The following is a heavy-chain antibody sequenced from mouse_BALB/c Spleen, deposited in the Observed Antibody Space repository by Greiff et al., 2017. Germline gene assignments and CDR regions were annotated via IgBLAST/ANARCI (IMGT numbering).Heavy chain of an antibody. CDR3: ARLGAYYSYDDPYYFDY. D-gene: IGHD2-12*01. CDR1: GFTFSSFG. J-gene: IGHJ2*01. V-gene: IGHV5-17*02. CDR2: ISSGSSTI. Sequence: EVKLVESGGGLVQPGGSRKLSCAASGFTFSSFGMHWVRQAPEKGLEWVAYISSGSSTIYYADTVKGRFTISRDNPKNTLFLQMTSLRSEDTAMYYCARLGAYYSYDDPYYFDYWGQGTTLTVSS.